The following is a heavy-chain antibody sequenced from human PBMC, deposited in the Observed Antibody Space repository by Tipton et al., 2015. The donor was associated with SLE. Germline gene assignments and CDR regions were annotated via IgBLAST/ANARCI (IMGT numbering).Heavy chain of an antibody. CDR1: GFTFSSYG. D-gene: IGHD6-19*01. Sequence: GSLRLSCAASGFTFSSYGMHWVRQAPGKGLEWVAFIRYDGSNKYYADSVKGRFTISRDNSKNTLYLQMNSLRAEDTAVYYCARSPSIAVPAGYFQHWGQGTLVTVAS. CDR2: IRYDGSNK. J-gene: IGHJ1*01. CDR3: ARSPSIAVPAGYFQH. V-gene: IGHV3-30*02.